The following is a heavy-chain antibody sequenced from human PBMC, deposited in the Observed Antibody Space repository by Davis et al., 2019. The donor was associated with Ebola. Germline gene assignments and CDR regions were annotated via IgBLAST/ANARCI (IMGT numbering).Heavy chain of an antibody. CDR3: ARLPGYSGYDVYNWFDP. V-gene: IGHV5-51*01. J-gene: IGHJ5*02. CDR1: GYSFTSYW. D-gene: IGHD5-12*01. Sequence: GESLKISCKGSGYSFTSYWIGWVRQMPGKGLEWMGIIYPGDSDTRYSPSFQGQVTISADKSISTAYLQWSSLKDSDTAMYYCARLPGYSGYDVYNWFDPWGQGTLVTVSS. CDR2: IYPGDSDT.